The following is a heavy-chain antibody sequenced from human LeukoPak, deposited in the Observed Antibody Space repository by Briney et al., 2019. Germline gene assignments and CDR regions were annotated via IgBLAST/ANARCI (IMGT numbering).Heavy chain of an antibody. D-gene: IGHD3-22*01. CDR3: ARETFNYYDSSGYFDY. J-gene: IGHJ4*02. Sequence: PGGSLRLSCAASGFTVSSNYMSWVRQSPGKGLQWVSIIYSGGGTFYADSVKGRFTISRDNSKNTVYLQMNSLRAEDTAVYYCARETFNYYDSSGYFDYSGQGTLVTVSS. V-gene: IGHV3-53*05. CDR1: GFTVSSNY. CDR2: IYSGGGT.